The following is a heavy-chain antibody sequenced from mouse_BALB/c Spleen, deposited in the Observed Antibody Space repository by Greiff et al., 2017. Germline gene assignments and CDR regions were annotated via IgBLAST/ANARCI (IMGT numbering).Heavy chain of an antibody. J-gene: IGHJ2*01. CDR3: AREGNGNYFDY. D-gene: IGHD2-1*01. CDR2: ISSGGSYT. Sequence: EVKVVESGGGLVKPGGSLKLSCAASGFTFSSYAMSWVRQSPEKRLEWVAEISSGGSYTYYPDTVTGRFTISRDNAKNTLYLEMSSLRSEDTAMYYCAREGNGNYFDYWGQGTTLTVSS. CDR1: GFTFSSYA. V-gene: IGHV5-9-4*01.